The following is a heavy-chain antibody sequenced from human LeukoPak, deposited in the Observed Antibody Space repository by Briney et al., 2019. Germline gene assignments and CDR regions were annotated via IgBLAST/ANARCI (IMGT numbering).Heavy chain of an antibody. Sequence: GGSLRLSCAASGFILNDYGMHWVRQAPGKGLEWVADIWFDKNQHFADSVKGRFAISRDNSKNTVYLQINSLRAEDTAVYYCARDRHCVNGVCHSPPGMDVWGQGTTVTDSS. CDR2: IWFDKNQ. D-gene: IGHD2-8*01. V-gene: IGHV3-33*01. J-gene: IGHJ6*02. CDR3: ARDRHCVNGVCHSPPGMDV. CDR1: GFILNDYG.